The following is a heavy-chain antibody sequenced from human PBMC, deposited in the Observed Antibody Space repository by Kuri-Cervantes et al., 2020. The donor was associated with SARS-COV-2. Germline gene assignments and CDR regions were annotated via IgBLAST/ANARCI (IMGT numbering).Heavy chain of an antibody. CDR1: GFTFSNAW. CDR3: TTDPSPPYYYDSSGYSGY. J-gene: IGHJ4*02. V-gene: IGHV3-15*01. CDR2: IKSKTDGGTT. D-gene: IGHD3-22*01. Sequence: GGSLRLSCAASGFTFSNAWMSWVRQAPGKGLEWVGRIKSKTDGGTTDYAAPVKGRFTISRGDSKNTLYLQMNSLKTEDTAVYYCTTDPSPPYYYDSSGYSGYWGQGTLVTVSS.